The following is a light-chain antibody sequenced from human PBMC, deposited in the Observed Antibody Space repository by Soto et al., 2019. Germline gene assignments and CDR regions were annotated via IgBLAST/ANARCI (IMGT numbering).Light chain of an antibody. CDR1: SSDVGGYNY. CDR2: GVS. J-gene: IGLJ1*01. V-gene: IGLV2-14*03. CDR3: SSYTSSSTYV. Sequence: QSVLNQPAYGYGSPAQSITISCSGTSSDVGGYNYVFWYQHHPGKAHKLMIYGVSNRPSGVSNRFSGSKSGNTASLTISGLQAEDEADYYCSSYTSSSTYVFGTRTKVTV.